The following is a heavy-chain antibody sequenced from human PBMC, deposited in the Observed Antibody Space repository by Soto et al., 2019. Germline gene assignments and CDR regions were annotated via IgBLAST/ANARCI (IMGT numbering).Heavy chain of an antibody. CDR3: VRDQGGREDY. J-gene: IGHJ4*02. CDR2: IGGIGGSGYNT. CDR1: GFTFSSYA. Sequence: EVQMLESGGGLVQPGGSLRLSCAASGFTFSSYAMSWVRQASGKGLEWVSSIGGIGGSGYNTYYADSIKGRFIISRDNTQNIFYLIMNSLRAEDTAVYYCVRDQGGREDYWGQGTLVSVSS. V-gene: IGHV3-23*01. D-gene: IGHD1-26*01.